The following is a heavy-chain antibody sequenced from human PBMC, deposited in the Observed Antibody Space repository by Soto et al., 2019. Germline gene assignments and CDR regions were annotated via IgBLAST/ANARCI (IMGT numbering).Heavy chain of an antibody. D-gene: IGHD1-7*01. CDR1: GFTFSDYY. J-gene: IGHJ4*02. CDR3: AKLTGTTHY. CDR2: ISDSGSHT. Sequence: GGSLRLSCAASGFTFSDYYMSWIRQAPGKGLEWVSSISDSGSHTFYADSVRGRFTISRDNSKKTLYLQINSLRAEDTAVYFCAKLTGTTHYWGQGTLVTVSS. V-gene: IGHV3-11*03.